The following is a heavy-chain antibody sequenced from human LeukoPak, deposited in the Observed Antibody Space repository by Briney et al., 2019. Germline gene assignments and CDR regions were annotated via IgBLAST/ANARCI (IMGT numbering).Heavy chain of an antibody. CDR3: ARVIPARSSIDY. CDR2: IYYSGST. V-gene: IGHV4-59*01. J-gene: IGHJ4*02. D-gene: IGHD2-21*01. CDR1: GGSISSYY. Sequence: SETLSLTCTVSGGSISSYYWSWIRQPPGKGLEWIGYIYYSGSTNYNPSLKSRVTISVDTSKNQFSLKLSSVTAADTAVYYCARVIPARSSIDYWGQGTLVTVSS.